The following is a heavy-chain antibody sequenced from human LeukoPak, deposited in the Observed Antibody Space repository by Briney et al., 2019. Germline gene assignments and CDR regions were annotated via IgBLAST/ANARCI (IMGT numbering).Heavy chain of an antibody. CDR3: ARGGWNFYYGSGSYYPSLKNWFDP. D-gene: IGHD3-10*01. J-gene: IGHJ5*02. CDR1: GGSFSGYY. CDR2: INHSGST. Sequence: SEALSLTCAVYGGSFSGYYWSWIRQPPGKGLEWIGEINHSGSTNYNPSLKSRVTISVDTSKNQFSLKLSSVTAADTAVYYCARGGWNFYYGSGSYYPSLKNWFDPWGQGTLVTVSS. V-gene: IGHV4-34*01.